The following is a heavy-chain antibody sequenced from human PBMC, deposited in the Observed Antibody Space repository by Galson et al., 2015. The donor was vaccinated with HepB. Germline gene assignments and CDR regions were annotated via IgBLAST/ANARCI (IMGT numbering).Heavy chain of an antibody. CDR3: AGHYSSGWYRGSFDY. V-gene: IGHV1-69*13. CDR2: IIPIFGTA. CDR1: GGTFSSYA. D-gene: IGHD6-19*01. Sequence: SVKVSCKASGGTFSSYAISWVRQAPGQGLEWMGGIIPIFGTANYAQKFQGRVTITADESTSTAYMELSSLRSEDTAVYYCAGHYSSGWYRGSFDYWGQGTLVTVSP. J-gene: IGHJ4*02.